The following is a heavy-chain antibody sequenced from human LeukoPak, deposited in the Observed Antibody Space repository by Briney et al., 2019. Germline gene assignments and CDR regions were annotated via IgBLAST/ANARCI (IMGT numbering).Heavy chain of an antibody. V-gene: IGHV3-48*01. CDR2: ITSSSSTI. CDR1: GGSISSSSYY. Sequence: PSETLSLTCTVSGGSISSSSYYWGWVRQAPGKGLEWVSYITSSSSTIYYADSVKGRFTISRDNAKNSLYLQMNSLRAEDTAVYYCASTRGYFDYWGQGALVTVSS. CDR3: ASTRGYFDY. J-gene: IGHJ4*02.